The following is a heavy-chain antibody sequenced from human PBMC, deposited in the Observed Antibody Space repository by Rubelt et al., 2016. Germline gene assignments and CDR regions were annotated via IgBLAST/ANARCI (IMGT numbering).Heavy chain of an antibody. CDR2: IYYSGRP. Sequence: QVQLQESGPGLVKPSETLSLTCTVSGGSISGYYWSWVRQPPGKGLEWIGNIYYSGRPNYNHPLKSQVTISVDTSKNQFTLKLSSVTAADTAVDYGAGGSRHCRSTSCYLGFWGQGTLVTVSS. CDR3: AGGSRHCRSTSCYLGF. D-gene: IGHD2-2*01. CDR1: GGSISGYY. J-gene: IGHJ4*02. V-gene: IGHV4-59*01.